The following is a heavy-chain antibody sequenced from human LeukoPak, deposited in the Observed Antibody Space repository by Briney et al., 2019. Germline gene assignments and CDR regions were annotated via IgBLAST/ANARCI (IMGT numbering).Heavy chain of an antibody. J-gene: IGHJ3*02. D-gene: IGHD2-21*02. Sequence: GGSLRLSCAASGFTFSSYELNWVRQAPGKGLEWVSYISDVGTTQHYADSVKGRFTISRDNVKNSVFLQMKSLTAEDTAVYYCARDRSKVTAYDDALDMWGQGTMVIVSS. CDR1: GFTFSSYE. V-gene: IGHV3-48*03. CDR2: ISDVGTTQ. CDR3: ARDRSKVTAYDDALDM.